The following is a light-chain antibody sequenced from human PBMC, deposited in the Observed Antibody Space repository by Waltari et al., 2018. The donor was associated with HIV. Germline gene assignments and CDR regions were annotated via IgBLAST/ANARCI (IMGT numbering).Light chain of an antibody. CDR3: QLYDNFSRT. J-gene: IGKJ3*01. CDR1: QDIRNY. Sequence: DIQMTQSTSSLSASVGDRVTITCQASQDIRNYLNWYQQKPGQAHKLLIYDASKLERGVPSRFSGIGSGTHFTFSISSLQPEDIATYYCQLYDNFSRTFGPGTKVDLK. V-gene: IGKV1-33*01. CDR2: DAS.